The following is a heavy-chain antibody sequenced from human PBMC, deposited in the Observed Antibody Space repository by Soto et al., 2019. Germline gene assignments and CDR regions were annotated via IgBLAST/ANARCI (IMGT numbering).Heavy chain of an antibody. V-gene: IGHV3-15*01. CDR2: IKSKTDGGTT. J-gene: IGHJ6*02. CDR1: GFTFSNAW. Sequence: GGSLRLSCAASGFTFSNAWMSWVRQAPGKGLEWVGRIKSKTDGGTTDYAAPVKGRFTISRDDSKNTLYLQMNSLKTEDTAVYYCTRGGASYYYYGMDVWGQGTTVTVYS. CDR3: TRGGASYYYYGMDV.